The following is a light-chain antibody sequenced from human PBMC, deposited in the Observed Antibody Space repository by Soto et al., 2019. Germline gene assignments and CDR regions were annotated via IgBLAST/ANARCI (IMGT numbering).Light chain of an antibody. CDR3: SSYAGSNIGV. J-gene: IGLJ3*02. V-gene: IGLV2-8*01. Sequence: QSALTQPPSASGSPGQSVTISCTGTSTDVGGYNFVSWYQQHPGKAPKLIIYEVNKRPSGVPDRFSGSKSGNTASLTVSGLQAEDEADYYCSSYAGSNIGVFGGGTQLTVL. CDR2: EVN. CDR1: STDVGGYNF.